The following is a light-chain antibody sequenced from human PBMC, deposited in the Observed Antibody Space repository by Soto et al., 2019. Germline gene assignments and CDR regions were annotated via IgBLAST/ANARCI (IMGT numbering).Light chain of an antibody. CDR1: KSDIGVYDF. CDR2: EVV. V-gene: IGLV2-8*01. Sequence: QSALTQPASVSGSPGQSVTISWNGTKSDIGVYDFVSWYQHHPGKAPRLIIYEVVQRPSGVPDRFSGSKSGNTASLTVSGLQAADEADYFCKSYAGSNTYVFGSGTKVTVL. J-gene: IGLJ1*01. CDR3: KSYAGSNTYV.